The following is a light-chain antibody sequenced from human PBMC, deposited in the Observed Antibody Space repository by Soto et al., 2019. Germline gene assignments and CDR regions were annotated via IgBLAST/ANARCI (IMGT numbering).Light chain of an antibody. CDR3: QQYDYWPPIT. V-gene: IGKV3D-15*01. J-gene: IGKJ4*01. CDR2: DAS. CDR1: QTVARN. Sequence: EIVMTQSPATLSVSPGERVTLSCRASQTVARNVAWYQEKPAQVPRLLIYDASTRATGVPARFSGSGSGTQFTLTISSLQSEDFAVYYCQQYDYWPPITFGGGTRVEIK.